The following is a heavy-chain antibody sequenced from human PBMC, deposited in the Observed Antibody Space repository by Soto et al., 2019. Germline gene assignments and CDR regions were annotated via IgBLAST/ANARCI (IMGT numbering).Heavy chain of an antibody. D-gene: IGHD3-10*01. Sequence: QVQLVESGGGVVQPGRSLRLSCAASGFTFSSYGMHWVRQAPGKGLEWVAVIWYDGSNKYYADSVKGRFTISRDNSKNTLYLQMNSLRAEDTAAYYCARDGEDGGTDYWGQGTLVTVSS. J-gene: IGHJ4*02. CDR1: GFTFSSYG. V-gene: IGHV3-33*01. CDR2: IWYDGSNK. CDR3: ARDGEDGGTDY.